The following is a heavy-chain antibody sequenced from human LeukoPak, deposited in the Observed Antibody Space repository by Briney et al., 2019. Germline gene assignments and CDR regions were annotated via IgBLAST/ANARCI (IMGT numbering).Heavy chain of an antibody. Sequence: GGSLRLSCAASGFTFSSYEMNWVRQAPGKGLEWVSYISSSGSTIYYADSVKGRFTISRDNAKNSLYLHMNSLRAEDTAVYYCARDWGGWTWYFDYWGQGTLVTVSS. J-gene: IGHJ4*02. V-gene: IGHV3-48*03. CDR3: ARDWGGWTWYFDY. CDR1: GFTFSSYE. CDR2: ISSSGSTI. D-gene: IGHD3-16*01.